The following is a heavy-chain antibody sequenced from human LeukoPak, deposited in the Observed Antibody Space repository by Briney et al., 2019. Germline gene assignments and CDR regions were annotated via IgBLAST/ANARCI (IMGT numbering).Heavy chain of an antibody. V-gene: IGHV3-33*01. Sequence: PGGSLRLSCAASGFTFSSYGMHWVRQAPGKGLEWVAVIWYDGSNKYYADSVKGRFTISRDNSKNTLYLQMNSLRAEDTAVYYCARDPWRFGEFPNHFDYWGQGTLVTVSP. CDR1: GFTFSSYG. D-gene: IGHD3-10*01. CDR3: ARDPWRFGEFPNHFDY. CDR2: IWYDGSNK. J-gene: IGHJ4*02.